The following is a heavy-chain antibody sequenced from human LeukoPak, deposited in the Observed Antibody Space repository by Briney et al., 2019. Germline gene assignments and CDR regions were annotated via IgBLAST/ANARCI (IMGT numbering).Heavy chain of an antibody. J-gene: IGHJ5*02. Sequence: GASVKVSCKASGYTFTGYYMHWVRQAPGQGLEWIGWINPNSGGTNYAQKFQGRVTMTRDTSISTAYMELSRLRSDDTAVYYCARDLEGYNWFDPWGQGTLVTVSS. V-gene: IGHV1-2*02. CDR1: GYTFTGYY. CDR3: ARDLEGYNWFDP. CDR2: INPNSGGT.